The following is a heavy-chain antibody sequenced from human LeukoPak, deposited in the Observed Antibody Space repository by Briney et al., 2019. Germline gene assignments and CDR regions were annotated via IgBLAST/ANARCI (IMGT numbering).Heavy chain of an antibody. CDR2: IYHSGST. J-gene: IGHJ4*02. V-gene: IGHV4-61*08. CDR3: ARAEGAVVTLFDY. CDR1: GGSISSGGYY. Sequence: SETLSLTCTVSGGSISSGGYYWSWIRQPPGKGLEWIGYIYHSGSTNYNPSLKSRVTISVDTSKNQFSLKLSSVTAADTAVYYCARAEGAVVTLFDYWGQGTLVTVSS. D-gene: IGHD2-15*01.